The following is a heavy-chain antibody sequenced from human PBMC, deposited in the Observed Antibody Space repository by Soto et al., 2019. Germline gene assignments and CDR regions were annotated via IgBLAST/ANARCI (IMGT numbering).Heavy chain of an antibody. D-gene: IGHD3-16*01. J-gene: IGHJ4*02. CDR3: AHTWGLTFDY. CDR2: IYWDDDK. CDR1: GFSLRTTGVG. Sequence: QITLKESGPTLVKTTQTLTLTSTYSGFSLRTTGVGVSWIRQPPGKALESLGIIYWDDDKRYSPSLKSRLTLTSDISKRQVVLTMTNMGPVDTATYFCAHTWGLTFDYGGPGNLVIVSS. V-gene: IGHV2-5*02.